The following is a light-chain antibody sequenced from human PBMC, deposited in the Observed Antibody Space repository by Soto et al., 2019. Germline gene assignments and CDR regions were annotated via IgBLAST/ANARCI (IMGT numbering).Light chain of an antibody. J-gene: IGKJ5*01. V-gene: IGKV1D-12*01. CDR1: QDIAGY. Sequence: DIQVTQSPSSVSASVGDRVTISCRASQDIAGYLAWYQHKPGRAPELLIRTASSLQSGVPSRFSGSGSGTDFTLTINSLQSEDFATYYCQQAYTFPITFGQGTRLEIK. CDR3: QQAYTFPIT. CDR2: TAS.